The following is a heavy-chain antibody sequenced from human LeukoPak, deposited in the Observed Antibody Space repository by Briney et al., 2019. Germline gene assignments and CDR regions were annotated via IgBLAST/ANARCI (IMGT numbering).Heavy chain of an antibody. V-gene: IGHV3-15*01. CDR3: TTDPRWVVGPFFDS. CDR1: GFTFSNTR. J-gene: IGHJ4*02. Sequence: GGSLRLSCAASGFTFSNTRMSWVRQAPGKGLEWVGRIQSKANGGTADYAAPVKGRSTISRDDSENTLSLQMNSLKSEDTAVYYCTTDPRWVVGPFFDSWGQGTLVTVSS. D-gene: IGHD2-15*01. CDR2: IQSKANGGTA.